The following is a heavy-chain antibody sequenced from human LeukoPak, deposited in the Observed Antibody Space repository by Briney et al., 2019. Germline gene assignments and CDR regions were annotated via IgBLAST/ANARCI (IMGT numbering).Heavy chain of an antibody. J-gene: IGHJ6*02. V-gene: IGHV1-2*02. Sequence: GASVKVSCKASGYTFTGYYMHWVRQAPGQGLEWMGWINPNSGGTNYAQKFQGRVTMTRDTSISTAYMELSRLRSDDTAVYYCASVDYGSGSPGFVYYYGMDVWGQGTTVTVSS. CDR1: GYTFTGYY. CDR2: INPNSGGT. CDR3: ASVDYGSGSPGFVYYYGMDV. D-gene: IGHD3-10*01.